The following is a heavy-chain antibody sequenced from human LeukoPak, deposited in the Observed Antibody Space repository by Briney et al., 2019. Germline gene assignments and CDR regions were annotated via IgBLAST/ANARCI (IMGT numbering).Heavy chain of an antibody. J-gene: IGHJ4*02. V-gene: IGHV3-74*01. CDR3: VRGGPRDVNDY. CDR1: GFTFSSYW. CDR2: IRGGGGTT. Sequence: GGSLRLSCAASGFTFSSYWMHWVRQAPGKGLVWVSRIRGGGGTTFYADSVKGRFTISRDNAKNTLYLQMNSLRAEDTAVYYCVRGGPRDVNDYWGQGTLVTVSS. D-gene: IGHD2-15*01.